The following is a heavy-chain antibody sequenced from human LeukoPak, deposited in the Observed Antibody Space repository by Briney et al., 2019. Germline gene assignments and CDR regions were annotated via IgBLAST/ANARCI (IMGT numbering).Heavy chain of an antibody. CDR3: AGGGSTVTSPGDY. Sequence: KPGGSLRLSCAASGFTFSSYSMNWVRQAPGKGLGWVSSISSSSSYIYYADSVKGRFTISRDNAKNSLYLQMNSLRAEGTAVYYCAGGGSTVTSPGDYWGQGTLVTVSS. D-gene: IGHD4-17*01. V-gene: IGHV3-21*01. CDR2: ISSSSSYI. CDR1: GFTFSSYS. J-gene: IGHJ4*02.